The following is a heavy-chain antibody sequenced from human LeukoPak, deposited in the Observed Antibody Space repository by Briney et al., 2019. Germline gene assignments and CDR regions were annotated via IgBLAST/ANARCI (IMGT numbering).Heavy chain of an antibody. V-gene: IGHV1-69*05. D-gene: IGHD4/OR15-4a*01. J-gene: IGHJ4*02. CDR3: AREVWAANLDY. Sequence: SVKVSCKASGGTFSSYAISWVRQAPGQGLEWMGGIIPIFGTANYAQKFQGRVTMTRDTSISTAYMELSRLRSDDTAVYYCAREVWAANLDYWGQGTLVTVSS. CDR2: IIPIFGTA. CDR1: GGTFSSYA.